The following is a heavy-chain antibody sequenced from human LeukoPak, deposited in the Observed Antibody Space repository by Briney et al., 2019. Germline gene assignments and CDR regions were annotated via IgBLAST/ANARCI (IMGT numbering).Heavy chain of an antibody. V-gene: IGHV3-48*01. CDR2: ISSSSSTI. CDR1: GFTFSSYS. D-gene: IGHD4-11*01. J-gene: IGHJ5*02. Sequence: GGSLRLSCAASGFTFSSYSMNWVRQAPGKGLEWVSYISSSSSTIYYADSVKGRFTISRDNAKNSLYLQMNSLRAEDTAVYYCAGVLVGVDKNRGGVTTARFDPWGQGTLVTVSS. CDR3: AGVLVGVDKNRGGVTTARFDP.